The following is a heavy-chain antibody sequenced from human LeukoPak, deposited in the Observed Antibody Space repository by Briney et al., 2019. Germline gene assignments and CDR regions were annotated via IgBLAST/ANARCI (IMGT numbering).Heavy chain of an antibody. Sequence: PGGSLRLSCVASGFTFSSYGVHWVRQAPGKGLEWVAVITYDGSGTYYADSVKGRFTISKDNSDNTLYLQMNSLRTEDTAQYFCARGSRSYWGQGTLVAVSS. J-gene: IGHJ4*02. D-gene: IGHD3-16*01. CDR1: GFTFSSYG. CDR3: ARGSRSY. V-gene: IGHV3-30*05. CDR2: ITYDGSGT.